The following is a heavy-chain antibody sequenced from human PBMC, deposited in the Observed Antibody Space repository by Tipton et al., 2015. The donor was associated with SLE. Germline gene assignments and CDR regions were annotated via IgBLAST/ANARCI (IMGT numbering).Heavy chain of an antibody. D-gene: IGHD3-10*01. CDR3: ARHRGYDYYGSGSNRPFDV. CDR1: GFTFSSAW. V-gene: IGHV3-15*05. Sequence: SLRLSCAGSGFTFSSAWMSWVRQAPGKGLEWVARVKDRTAGETTDYAAPVKGRFTISRDDSKKAVYLQMNSLKTEDTAVYYCARHRGYDYYGSGSNRPFDVWGQGTMVTVSS. CDR2: VKDRTAGETT. J-gene: IGHJ3*01.